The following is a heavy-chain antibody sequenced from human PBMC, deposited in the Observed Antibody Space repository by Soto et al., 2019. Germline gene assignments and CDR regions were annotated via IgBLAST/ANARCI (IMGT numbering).Heavy chain of an antibody. CDR2: IWYDGSNK. CDR1: GFTFSSYG. CDR3: ARDKLRTSPLDS. J-gene: IGHJ4*02. V-gene: IGHV3-33*01. D-gene: IGHD1-7*01. Sequence: QVQLVESGGGVVQPGRSLRLSCAASGFTFSSYGMHWVRQAPGKGLEWVAVIWYDGSNKYYADSVKGRFTISRDNSKTTLYLQMNSLRAEDTAVYYCARDKLRTSPLDSWGQGTLVTVSS.